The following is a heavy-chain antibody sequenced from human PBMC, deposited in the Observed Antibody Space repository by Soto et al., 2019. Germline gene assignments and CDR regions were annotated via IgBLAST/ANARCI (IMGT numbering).Heavy chain of an antibody. V-gene: IGHV3-23*01. D-gene: IGHD1-26*01. J-gene: IGHJ4*02. CDR1: GFTFSSYA. CDR2: ISGSGDST. Sequence: EVQLLESGVGLVQPGGSLRLSCAASGFTFSSYAMRWVRQAPGKGPEWVSAISGSGDSTYYADSVKGRFTISRDNSKNTLYLQMNSLRAEDTAVYYCARRGSGSYYDYWGQGTLVTVSS. CDR3: ARRGSGSYYDY.